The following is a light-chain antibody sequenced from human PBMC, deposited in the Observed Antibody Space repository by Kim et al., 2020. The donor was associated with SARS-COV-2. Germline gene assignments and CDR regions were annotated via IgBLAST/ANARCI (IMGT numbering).Light chain of an antibody. V-gene: IGLV3-1*01. CDR2: QDT. J-gene: IGLJ1*01. CDR1: KLGGSD. CDR3: QAWDSSTGV. Sequence: VSPGQTAIITCSGDKLGGSDAWWYQQKPGQSPVLVIYQDTKRPSGIPERFSGSNSGNTANLTISGTQAMDEADYYCQAWDSSTGVFGTGTKVTVL.